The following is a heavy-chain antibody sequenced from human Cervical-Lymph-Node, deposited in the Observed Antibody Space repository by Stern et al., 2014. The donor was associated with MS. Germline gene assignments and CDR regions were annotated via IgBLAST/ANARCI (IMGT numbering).Heavy chain of an antibody. J-gene: IGHJ5*02. CDR2: IVPLHSTA. CDR3: ASVAQLWRSWFDP. Sequence: QVQLVQSGAELKKPGSSVKVSCNASGVTSSRYVISWVRQAPGQGLEWMGGIVPLHSTANYAQKFQDRVTISADKKTNTTYLEVKSLTSEDTAVYYCASVAQLWRSWFDPWGQGTLVTVSS. D-gene: IGHD3-10*01. CDR1: GVTSSRYV. V-gene: IGHV1-69*06.